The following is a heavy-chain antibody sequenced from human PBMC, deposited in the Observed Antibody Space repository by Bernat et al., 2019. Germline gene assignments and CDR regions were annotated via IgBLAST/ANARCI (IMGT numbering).Heavy chain of an antibody. CDR1: GDSITSGNW. J-gene: IGHJ3*02. V-gene: IGHV4-4*02. D-gene: IGHD2-8*01. Sequence: SGDSITSGNWCTWVRQPPGKGLEWISEIYNRGNINYNPSLKSRVNISVDESKHLVSLKLHSVTAADTAVYYCARLKRVGRQWYDFEIWGQGT. CDR3: ARLKRVGRQWYDFEI. CDR2: IYNRGNI.